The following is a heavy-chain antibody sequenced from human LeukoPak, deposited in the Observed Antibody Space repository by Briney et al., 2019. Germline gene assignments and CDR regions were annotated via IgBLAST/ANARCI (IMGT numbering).Heavy chain of an antibody. V-gene: IGHV1-18*01. CDR1: VYTFTIYG. CDR2: ISAYNGKR. Sequence: ASVTVSCTASVYTFTIYGISWVRQAPGQGQEWMGWISAYNGKRNYAQKLQGRVTMTTDTSTSTAYIELRSLRSDDTAVYYCARDVLRFLEWLLPSGDYYYGMDVWGQGTTVTVSS. CDR3: ARDVLRFLEWLLPSGDYYYGMDV. J-gene: IGHJ6*02. D-gene: IGHD3-3*01.